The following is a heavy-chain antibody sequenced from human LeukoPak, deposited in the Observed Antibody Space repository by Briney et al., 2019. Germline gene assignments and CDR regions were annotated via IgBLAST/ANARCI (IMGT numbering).Heavy chain of an antibody. CDR3: VRDVSSSWPFDY. CDR2: ISGSSTYI. V-gene: IGHV3-21*01. Sequence: GGSLRLSCAASGFTFSSYNMNWVRQAPGKGLEWVSSISGSSTYIYSAHSVKGRFAISRDNAKNSLYLQMNSLRAEDTAVYYCVRDVSSSWPFDYWGQGTLVTVSS. CDR1: GFTFSSYN. J-gene: IGHJ4*02. D-gene: IGHD6-13*01.